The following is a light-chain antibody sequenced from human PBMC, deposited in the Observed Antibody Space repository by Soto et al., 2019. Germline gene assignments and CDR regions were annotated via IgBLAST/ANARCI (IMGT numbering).Light chain of an antibody. Sequence: DIQVTQSPSSLSASVGDRVTITCRASQSVSTYLNWYQHKPGKAPKLLIYAASILRTGVPSRFSGSGSGTDFTLTITSLLPEDFATYLCQQSYRAPPTFGQGTKVEVK. CDR2: AAS. CDR1: QSVSTY. J-gene: IGKJ1*01. V-gene: IGKV1-39*01. CDR3: QQSYRAPPT.